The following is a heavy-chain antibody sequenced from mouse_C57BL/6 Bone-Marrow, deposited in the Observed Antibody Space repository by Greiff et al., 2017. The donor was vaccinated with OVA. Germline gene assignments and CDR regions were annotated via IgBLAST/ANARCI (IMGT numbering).Heavy chain of an antibody. D-gene: IGHD2-1*01. Sequence: VHVKKAGAECVRSGASVKLSCTASGFNIKDDYMHWVKQRPEQGLEWIGWIDPENGDTEYASKFQGKATITADTSSNTAYLQLSSLTSEDTAVYYCTSYGNFDYWGQGTTLTVSS. J-gene: IGHJ2*01. CDR2: IDPENGDT. V-gene: IGHV14-4*01. CDR3: TSYGNFDY. CDR1: GFNIKDDY.